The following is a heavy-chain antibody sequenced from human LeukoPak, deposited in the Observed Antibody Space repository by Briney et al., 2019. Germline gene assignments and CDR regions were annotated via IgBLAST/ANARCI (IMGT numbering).Heavy chain of an antibody. D-gene: IGHD6-13*01. Sequence: ASVNLSCRASGYTFTSYEISWGRQAPGQGLEWMGWISAYNGNKNYAQKLQGRVTMTTDTSTSTAYMELRSLRSDDTAVYYCARVGRQLGYWGQGTLVTVSS. CDR1: GYTFTSYE. J-gene: IGHJ4*02. CDR3: ARVGRQLGY. V-gene: IGHV1-18*01. CDR2: ISAYNGNK.